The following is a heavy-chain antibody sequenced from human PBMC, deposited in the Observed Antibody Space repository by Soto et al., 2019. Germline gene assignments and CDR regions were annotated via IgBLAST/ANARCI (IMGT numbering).Heavy chain of an antibody. CDR1: GYTFNSFG. CDR3: ARGFTVGANDH. D-gene: IGHD4-4*01. J-gene: IGHJ5*02. Sequence: QVQLVQSGGEVKKPGASVKVSCKASGYTFNSFGLTWVRQAPGQGLEWLGWINPYNGHTSYAQMVQGRVAMTTDTSTSTAYMELSSLTFDDTAVYFCARGFTVGANDHWGQGTLVTVSS. V-gene: IGHV1-18*01. CDR2: INPYNGHT.